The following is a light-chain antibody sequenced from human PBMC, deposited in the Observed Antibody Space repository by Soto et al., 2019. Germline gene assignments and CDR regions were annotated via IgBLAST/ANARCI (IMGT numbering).Light chain of an antibody. CDR3: SSCTSSSTI. Sequence: QSALTQPASVSGSPGQSITISCSGTNSDIGSYNYVSWYQHHPGIAPQLLIYDVSYRPSGISSRFSGSKSGNTASLNISGHQAEDEADYYCSSCTSSSTIFGERTKLTVL. V-gene: IGLV2-14*03. CDR2: DVS. J-gene: IGLJ2*01. CDR1: NSDIGSYNY.